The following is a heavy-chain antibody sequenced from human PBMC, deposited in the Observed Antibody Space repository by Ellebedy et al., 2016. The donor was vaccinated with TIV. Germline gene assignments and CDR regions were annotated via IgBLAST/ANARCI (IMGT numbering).Heavy chain of an antibody. D-gene: IGHD3-22*01. V-gene: IGHV3-23*01. CDR3: AKDLSDYYDSSGSAPPQEKQFDY. J-gene: IGHJ4*02. Sequence: GESLKISCAASGFTFSSYAMSWVRQAPGKGLEWVSAISGSGGSTYYADSVKGRFTISRDNSKNTLYLQMNSLRAEDTAVYYCAKDLSDYYDSSGSAPPQEKQFDYWGQGTLVTVSS. CDR1: GFTFSSYA. CDR2: ISGSGGST.